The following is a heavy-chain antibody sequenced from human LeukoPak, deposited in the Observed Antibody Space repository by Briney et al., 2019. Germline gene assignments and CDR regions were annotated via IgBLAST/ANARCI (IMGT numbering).Heavy chain of an antibody. CDR2: MYYSGSA. J-gene: IGHJ4*02. Sequence: SETLSLTCTVSGGSISSDYWSWIRQPPGKGLEWIGYMYYSGSANYNPSLKSRVTISVDTSKNQFSLKLSSVTAADTAVYYCARAIAGGPFDYWGQGTLVAVSS. CDR3: ARAIAGGPFDY. CDR1: GGSISSDY. D-gene: IGHD1-26*01. V-gene: IGHV4-59*01.